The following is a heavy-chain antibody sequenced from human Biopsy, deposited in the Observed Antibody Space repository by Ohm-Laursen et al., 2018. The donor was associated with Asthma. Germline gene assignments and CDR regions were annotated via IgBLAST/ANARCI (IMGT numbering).Heavy chain of an antibody. V-gene: IGHV3-53*05. Sequence: SLRLSCAASGFTVSTNGMSWVRQPPGKGLEWVSVIYSGGGPYYADSVKGRFTISRDNYKNTLSLQMSSLTAEDTAVYYCAREGVAGTHIEDWGQGTLVTVSS. CDR3: AREGVAGTHIED. J-gene: IGHJ4*02. CDR1: GFTVSTNG. CDR2: IYSGGGP. D-gene: IGHD6-19*01.